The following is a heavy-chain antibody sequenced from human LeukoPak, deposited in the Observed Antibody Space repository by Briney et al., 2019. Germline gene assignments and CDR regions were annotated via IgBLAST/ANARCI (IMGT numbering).Heavy chain of an antibody. CDR3: ASSAGGFDY. CDR1: GYSITQGYY. CDR2: IYHTWTT. J-gene: IGHJ4*02. Sequence: SETLSLTRSVSGYSITQGYYWGWIRPPPGKGLEWSGSIYHTWTTYHNPSLNSRVTISGDTSKSQFSLKLSSVTAADTAVYYCASSAGGFDYWGQGTLVTVSS. V-gene: IGHV4-38-2*02. D-gene: IGHD1-26*01.